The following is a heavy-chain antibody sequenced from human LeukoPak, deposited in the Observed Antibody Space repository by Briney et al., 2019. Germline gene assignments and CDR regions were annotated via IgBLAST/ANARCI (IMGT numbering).Heavy chain of an antibody. D-gene: IGHD3-9*01. V-gene: IGHV4-59*01. Sequence: PSETLSLTCTVSGGSISSYYWSWIRQPPGKGLEWIGYIYYSGSTNYNPSLKSRVTISVDTSKNQFSLKLSSVTAADTAVYYCAGVYYDILTGYYHAFDIWGQGTMVTVSS. J-gene: IGHJ3*02. CDR1: GGSISSYY. CDR2: IYYSGST. CDR3: AGVYYDILTGYYHAFDI.